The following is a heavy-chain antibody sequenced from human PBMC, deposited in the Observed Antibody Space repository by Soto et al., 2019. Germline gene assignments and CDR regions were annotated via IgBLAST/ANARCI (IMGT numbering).Heavy chain of an antibody. CDR3: ARHGYYDILTGPFDY. Sequence: GESLKISCKGSGYSFTSYRIGWVRQMPGKGLEWMGIIYPGDSDTRYSPSFQGQVTISADKSISTAYLQWSSLKASDTAMYYCARHGYYDILTGPFDYWGQGTLVTVSS. CDR1: GYSFTSYR. J-gene: IGHJ4*02. CDR2: IYPGDSDT. V-gene: IGHV5-51*01. D-gene: IGHD3-9*01.